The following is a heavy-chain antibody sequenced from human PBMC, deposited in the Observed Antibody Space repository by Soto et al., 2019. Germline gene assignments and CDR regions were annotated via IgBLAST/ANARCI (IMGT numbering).Heavy chain of an antibody. Sequence: PSETLSLTCTVSGGSISSYYWSWIRQPPGKGLEWIGYIYYSGSTNYNPSLKSRVTISVDTSKNQFSLKLNSMTAADTAVYYCARDGCSGSNCLNWFDPWGQGTLVTVSS. CDR2: IYYSGST. CDR1: GGSISSYY. V-gene: IGHV4-59*12. J-gene: IGHJ5*02. CDR3: ARDGCSGSNCLNWFDP. D-gene: IGHD2-15*01.